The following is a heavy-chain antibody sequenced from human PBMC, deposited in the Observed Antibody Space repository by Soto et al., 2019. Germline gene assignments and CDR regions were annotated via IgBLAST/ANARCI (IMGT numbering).Heavy chain of an antibody. D-gene: IGHD3-22*01. J-gene: IGHJ4*02. CDR3: AIDAYYYDSSGYLLDY. V-gene: IGHV1-46*01. Sequence: EASVKVSCKASGYTFTSYYMHWVRQAPGQGLEWMGIINPSGGSTSYAQKFQGRVTMTRDTSTSTVYMELSSLRSEDTAVYYCAIDAYYYDSSGYLLDYWGQGTLVTVSS. CDR1: GYTFTSYY. CDR2: INPSGGST.